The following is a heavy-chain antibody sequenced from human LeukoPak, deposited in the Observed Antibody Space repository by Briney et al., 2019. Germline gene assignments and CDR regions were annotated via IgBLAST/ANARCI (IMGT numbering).Heavy chain of an antibody. V-gene: IGHV4-39*01. CDR1: GGSISSGSYY. CDR3: ARNRYYYGSGNYGVPNWFDP. J-gene: IGHJ5*02. D-gene: IGHD3-10*01. Sequence: PSETLSLACIVSGGSISSGSYYWSWIRQPPGKGLKWIGSIYYSGSTYYNPSLKSRVTISVDTSKNQFSLKLNSVTAADTAVYYCARNRYYYGSGNYGVPNWFDPWGQGTLVTVSS. CDR2: IYYSGST.